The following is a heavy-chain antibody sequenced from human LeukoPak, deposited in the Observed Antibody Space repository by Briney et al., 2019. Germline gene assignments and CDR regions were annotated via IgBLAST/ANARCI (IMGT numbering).Heavy chain of an antibody. Sequence: DPSETLSLTCTVSGGSISSSSYYWGWIRQPPGKGLEWIGSIYYSGSTYYNPSLRSRVTISVDTSKNQFSLKLSSVTAADTAVYYCARGITMASWGQGTLVTVSS. CDR1: GGSISSSSYY. CDR3: ARGITMAS. D-gene: IGHD3-10*01. CDR2: IYYSGST. V-gene: IGHV4-39*01. J-gene: IGHJ5*02.